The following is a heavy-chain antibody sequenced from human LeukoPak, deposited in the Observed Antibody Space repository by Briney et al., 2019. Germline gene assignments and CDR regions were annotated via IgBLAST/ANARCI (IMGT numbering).Heavy chain of an antibody. CDR3: AKLAYDSSGYSFDY. Sequence: GGSLRLSCVASGFTFSSFGMHWVRQAPGKGLEWLAVISFDGYNKYYADSVKGRFTISRDNSKNTLYLQMNSLRAEDTAVYYCAKLAYDSSGYSFDYWGQGTLVTVSS. CDR2: ISFDGYNK. V-gene: IGHV3-30*18. J-gene: IGHJ4*02. D-gene: IGHD3-22*01. CDR1: GFTFSSFG.